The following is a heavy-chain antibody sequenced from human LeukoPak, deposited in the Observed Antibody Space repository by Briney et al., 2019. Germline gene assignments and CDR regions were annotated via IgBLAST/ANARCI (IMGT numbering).Heavy chain of an antibody. CDR1: GYTFTSYD. V-gene: IGHV1-2*02. J-gene: IGHJ6*03. CDR3: ARDGYCSSTSCYKRGYMDV. CDR2: INPNSGGT. Sequence: GASVKVSCKASGYTFTSYDINWVRQAPGQGLEWMGWINPNSGGTNYAQKFQGRVTMTRDTSISTAYMELSRLRSDDTAVYYCARDGYCSSTSCYKRGYMDVWGKGTTVTVSS. D-gene: IGHD2-2*02.